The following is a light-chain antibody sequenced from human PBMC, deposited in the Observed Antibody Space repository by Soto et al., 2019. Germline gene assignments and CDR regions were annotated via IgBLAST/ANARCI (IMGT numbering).Light chain of an antibody. J-gene: IGKJ1*01. Sequence: DIQMTQSPSSLSASVGDRVTITCRASQAISNFLAWYQQKPGKIPKLLIYAASTLQSGVPSRFSGSGSGTDFTLTISSPQPEDVATYYCQKYNNAPRTFGQGTKVEIK. CDR1: QAISNF. V-gene: IGKV1-27*01. CDR3: QKYNNAPRT. CDR2: AAS.